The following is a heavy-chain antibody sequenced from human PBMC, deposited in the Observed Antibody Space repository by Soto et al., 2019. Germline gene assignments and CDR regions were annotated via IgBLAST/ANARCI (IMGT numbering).Heavy chain of an antibody. D-gene: IGHD6-13*01. CDR2: FDPEDGET. J-gene: IGHJ4*02. Sequence: ASVKVSCKVSGYTLTELSMHWVRQAPGKGLERMGGFDPEDGETIYAQKFQGRVTMTEDTSTDTAYMELSSLRSEDTAVYYCATGLTSAYSAKETPDYWGQGTLVTVSS. CDR3: ATGLTSAYSAKETPDY. CDR1: GYTLTELS. V-gene: IGHV1-24*01.